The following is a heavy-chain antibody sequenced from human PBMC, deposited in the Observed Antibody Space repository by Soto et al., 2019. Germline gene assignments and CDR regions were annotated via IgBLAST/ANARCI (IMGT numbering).Heavy chain of an antibody. V-gene: IGHV1-69*02. CDR1: GDTFTFYS. Sequence: QVQLVQSGAEVKKPGSSVRVSCKASGDTFTFYSINWVRQAPGLGLEWMGRINPILSMSNYAQRFQGRVTMTADQSPSTAYMELSSLRSEDTAMYYCARGYGSGYRAFDYWGQGALVTVSS. D-gene: IGHD3-10*01. CDR2: INPILSMS. J-gene: IGHJ4*02. CDR3: ARGYGSGYRAFDY.